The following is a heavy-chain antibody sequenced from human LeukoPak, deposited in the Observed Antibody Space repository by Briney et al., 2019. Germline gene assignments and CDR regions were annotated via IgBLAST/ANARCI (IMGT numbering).Heavy chain of an antibody. V-gene: IGHV3-11*01. Sequence: GGSLRLSCAASGFTFSDYYMSWIRQAPGKGLEWVSYISSSDTTYYADSVKGRFTISRDNAKNSLYLQMNSLRAEDTALYYCAKDFHRLGEFDAFHIWGQGTMVTVSS. D-gene: IGHD3-16*01. J-gene: IGHJ3*02. CDR2: ISSSDTT. CDR1: GFTFSDYY. CDR3: AKDFHRLGEFDAFHI.